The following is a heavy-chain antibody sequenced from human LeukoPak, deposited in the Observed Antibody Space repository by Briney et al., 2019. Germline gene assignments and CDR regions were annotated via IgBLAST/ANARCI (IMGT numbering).Heavy chain of an antibody. CDR3: VREGRYGDYYMEV. V-gene: IGHV3-21*01. Sequence: GGSLRLSCAASGFTFSDYRMHWVRQAPGKGLEWVSFISGSNSYIDYADSLKGRFTISRDNAQNSMYLQMNSLTADDTAVYYCVREGRYGDYYMEVWGKGTTVTISS. CDR2: ISGSNSYI. CDR1: GFTFSDYR. D-gene: IGHD4-17*01. J-gene: IGHJ6*03.